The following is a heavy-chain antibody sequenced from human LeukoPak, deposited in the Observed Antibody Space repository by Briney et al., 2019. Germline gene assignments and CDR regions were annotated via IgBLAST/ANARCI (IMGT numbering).Heavy chain of an antibody. D-gene: IGHD3-16*02. CDR3: ASMGYDYVWGSYRYTDY. J-gene: IGHJ4*02. V-gene: IGHV3-48*02. CDR1: GXTFSSYS. Sequence: GGSLRLSCAASGXTFSSYSMNWVRQAPGKGLEWVSYISSSSSTIYYADSVKGRFTISRDNAKNSLYLQMNSLRDEDTAVYYCASMGYDYVWGSYRYTDYWGQGTLVTVSS. CDR2: ISSSSSTI.